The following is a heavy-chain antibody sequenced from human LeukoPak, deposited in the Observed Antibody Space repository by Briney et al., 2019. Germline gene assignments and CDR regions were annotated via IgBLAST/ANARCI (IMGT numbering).Heavy chain of an antibody. CDR2: ISTYNGNT. CDR3: ARDRAGSAWYTTFDY. V-gene: IGHV1-18*04. CDR1: GYTFTGYY. J-gene: IGHJ4*02. D-gene: IGHD6-19*01. Sequence: GASVKVSCKASGYTFTGYYMHWVRQAPGQGLEWMGWISTYNGNTNYAQKLQGRVTMTTDTSTSTAYMDLRSLRSDDTAVYYCARDRAGSAWYTTFDYWGQGTLVTVSS.